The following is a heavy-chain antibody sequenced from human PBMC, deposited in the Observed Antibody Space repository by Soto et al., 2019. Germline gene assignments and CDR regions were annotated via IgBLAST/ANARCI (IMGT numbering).Heavy chain of an antibody. D-gene: IGHD6-6*01. CDR3: AQDLGEYSSSGWFDP. CDR1: GFTFSSYA. V-gene: IGHV3-23*01. J-gene: IGHJ5*02. CDR2: SSGSGGST. Sequence: GGSLRLSCAASGFTFSSYAMSWVRQAQGKGLEWVSASSGSGGSTYYADSVKGRFTISRDHSKNTLYLQMNSLRAEDTAVYYCAQDLGEYSSSGWFDPWGQGTLVTVS.